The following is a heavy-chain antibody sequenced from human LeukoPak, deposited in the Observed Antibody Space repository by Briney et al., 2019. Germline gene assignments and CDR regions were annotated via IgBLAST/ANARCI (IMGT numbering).Heavy chain of an antibody. CDR3: ARDQRCSRSDGGCDQWYFDL. Sequence: SETLSLTCTVSGGSISGYYWSWLRQSPGKGLEWISYIYHSGLTDYNPSLRSRLTISVDTSRNQFSLKLTSATAADTAMYYCARDQRCSRSDGGCDQWYFDLWGRGTLVTVSS. CDR2: IYHSGLT. D-gene: IGHD2-15*01. V-gene: IGHV4-59*01. J-gene: IGHJ2*01. CDR1: GGSISGYY.